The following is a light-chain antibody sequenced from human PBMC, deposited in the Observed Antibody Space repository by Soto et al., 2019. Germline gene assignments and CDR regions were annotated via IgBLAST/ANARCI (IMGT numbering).Light chain of an antibody. CDR3: QQSNSTPWT. Sequence: DIQMTQSPSSLSAIVGDRVTITCRASQSIVSHLNWYQQKPGKAPKLLVYHASSLQSGVPSRFSGSGSGTDFILTISSLQPEDSATYYCQQSNSTPWTFGQGTKVELK. J-gene: IGKJ1*01. CDR1: QSIVSH. CDR2: HAS. V-gene: IGKV1-39*01.